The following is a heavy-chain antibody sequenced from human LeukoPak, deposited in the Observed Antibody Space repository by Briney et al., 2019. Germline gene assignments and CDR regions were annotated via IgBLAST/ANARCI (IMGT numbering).Heavy chain of an antibody. CDR2: INHSGST. CDR1: GGSFSGYY. D-gene: IGHD3-16*02. V-gene: IGHV4-34*01. CDR3: ARGLSDYVWGSYRKYNWFDP. Sequence: PSETLSLTCAVYGGSFSGYYWSWIRQPPGNGLEWIGEINHSGSTNYNPSLKSRVTISVDTSKNQFSLKLSSVTAADTAVYYCARGLSDYVWGSYRKYNWFDPWGQGTLVTVSS. J-gene: IGHJ5*02.